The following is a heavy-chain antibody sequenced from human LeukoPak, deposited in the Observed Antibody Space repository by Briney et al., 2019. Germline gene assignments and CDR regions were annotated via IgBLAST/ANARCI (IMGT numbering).Heavy chain of an antibody. J-gene: IGHJ4*02. CDR1: GFTFSSYA. V-gene: IGHV3-30*18. CDR2: ITHEGSTK. CDR3: AKDGARDGYNYPDY. Sequence: PGGSLRLSCAASGFTFSSYAMHWARQAPAKGLEWVAVITHEGSTKYYADSVKGRFTISRDKAKNTVYLQMSSLRAEDTAVYYCAKDGARDGYNYPDYWGQGTLVTVSS. D-gene: IGHD5-24*01.